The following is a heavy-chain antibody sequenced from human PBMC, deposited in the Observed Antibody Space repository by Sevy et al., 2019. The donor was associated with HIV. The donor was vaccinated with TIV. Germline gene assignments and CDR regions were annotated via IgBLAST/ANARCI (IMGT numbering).Heavy chain of an antibody. CDR3: AKGNSGSFDY. CDR1: GFSFSNYW. D-gene: IGHD3-22*01. Sequence: EGSLRLSCAASGFSFSNYWMHWVRQAPGKGLEWVANIKQDESEKYYVASVKGRFTISRDNAKNSVYLEMNSLRPEDTAIYYCAKGNSGSFDYWGQGTLVTVSS. CDR2: IKQDESEK. V-gene: IGHV3-7*01. J-gene: IGHJ4*02.